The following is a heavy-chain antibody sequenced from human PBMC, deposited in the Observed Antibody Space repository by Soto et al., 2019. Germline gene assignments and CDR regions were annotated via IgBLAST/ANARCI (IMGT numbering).Heavy chain of an antibody. J-gene: IGHJ6*02. Sequence: QVQLQESGPGLVKPSETLSLTCTVSGGSISSYYWSWIRQPPGKVLDWIWYIYYSGSTNYNHSLKSRVTISVDTSKNQLSLKLSSVTAADTAVYYWARERSYGNYYSGMDVWGQGTTVTVSS. CDR2: IYYSGST. CDR1: GGSISSYY. D-gene: IGHD1-26*01. V-gene: IGHV4-59*01. CDR3: ARERSYGNYYSGMDV.